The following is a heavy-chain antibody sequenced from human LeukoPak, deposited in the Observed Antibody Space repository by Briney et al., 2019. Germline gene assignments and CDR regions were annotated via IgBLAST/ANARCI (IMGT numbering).Heavy chain of an antibody. V-gene: IGHV4-59*12. Sequence: SETLSLTCTVSGGSISTYYWSWIRQPPGKGLEWIGYIYHSGSTYYNPSLKSRVTISVDRSKNQFSLNLSSVTAADTAVYYCARYSSSGAFDIWGQGTMVTVSS. CDR2: IYHSGST. CDR3: ARYSSSGAFDI. D-gene: IGHD6-6*01. J-gene: IGHJ3*02. CDR1: GGSISTYY.